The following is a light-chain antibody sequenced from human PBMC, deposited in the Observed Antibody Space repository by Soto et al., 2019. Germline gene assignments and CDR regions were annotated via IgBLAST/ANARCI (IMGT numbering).Light chain of an antibody. J-gene: IGKJ1*01. CDR2: AAS. CDR1: QSVSSCY. CDR3: QQYGNSFRT. Sequence: EIVLTQSPGTLSLSPGERATLSCRASQSVSSCYLAWYQQKPGQAPRLLIYAASSRATYIPDRFSGSGSGTDFTLTISRLEPEDFAVYYCQQYGNSFRTFGQGTKVEIK. V-gene: IGKV3-20*01.